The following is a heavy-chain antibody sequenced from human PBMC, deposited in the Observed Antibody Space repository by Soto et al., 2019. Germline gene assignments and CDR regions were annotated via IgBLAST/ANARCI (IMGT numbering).Heavy chain of an antibody. V-gene: IGHV4-61*01. Sequence: SETLSLTCTVSGDSVSSGNYYWRWIRQPPGKGLEWIGSIYFTGNTNYNPSPKSRLTMSIDTSRNLFSLRRGLFPASEPAVYYCGRGPVYTYMVYWSDPWGQGTLVTVSS. D-gene: IGHD5-18*01. J-gene: IGHJ5*02. CDR2: IYFTGNT. CDR1: GDSVSSGNYY. CDR3: GRGPVYTYMVYWSDP.